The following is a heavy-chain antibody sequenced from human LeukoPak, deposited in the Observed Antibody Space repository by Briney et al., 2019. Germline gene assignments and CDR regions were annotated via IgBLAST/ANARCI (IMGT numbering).Heavy chain of an antibody. CDR1: GGTFSSYA. J-gene: IGHJ3*02. CDR3: ARVLDCSSTSCYRDDAFDI. Sequence: GSSVKVSCTASGGTFSSYAISWVRQAPGQGLEWMGGIIPIFGTANYAQKFQGRVTITTDESTSTAYMELSSLRSEDTAMYYCARVLDCSSTSCYRDDAFDIWGQGTMVTVSS. V-gene: IGHV1-69*05. CDR2: IIPIFGTA. D-gene: IGHD2-2*02.